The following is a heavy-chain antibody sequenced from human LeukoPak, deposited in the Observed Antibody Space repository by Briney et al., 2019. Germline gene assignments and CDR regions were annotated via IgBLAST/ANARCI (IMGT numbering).Heavy chain of an antibody. CDR3: AKDLRRGAYYCPGLYY. Sequence: AGGSLRLSCVASGFTLVEYAMHWVRQAPGKGLEWVSRLTWNSHSIDYAHSVRGRFTISRDNAKNSLYLQMNSLRAEDTALYYCAKDLRRGAYYCPGLYYWGQGALVTVSS. CDR1: GFTLVEYA. J-gene: IGHJ4*02. D-gene: IGHD1-26*01. CDR2: LTWNSHSI. V-gene: IGHV3-9*01.